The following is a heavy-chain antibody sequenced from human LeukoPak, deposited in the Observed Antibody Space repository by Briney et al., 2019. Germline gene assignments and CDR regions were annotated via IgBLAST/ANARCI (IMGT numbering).Heavy chain of an antibody. Sequence: PSETLSLTCTVSGYSISNGYYWGWIRRPPGKGLEWIGTTYHSGTSYYNPSLKSRVTISVDTSKNQLSLKVNSVTAADTAVYYCARDAIAAAGTQLPYYYYYMDVWGKGTTVTISS. CDR3: ARDAIAAAGTQLPYYYYYMDV. CDR2: TYHSGTS. J-gene: IGHJ6*03. D-gene: IGHD6-13*01. CDR1: GYSISNGYY. V-gene: IGHV4-38-2*02.